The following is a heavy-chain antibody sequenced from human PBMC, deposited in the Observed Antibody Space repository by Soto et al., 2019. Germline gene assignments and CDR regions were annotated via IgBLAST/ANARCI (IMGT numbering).Heavy chain of an antibody. CDR1: GFTFSSYA. CDR3: ARETSKAYSSSSAGGMDV. V-gene: IGHV3-30-3*01. D-gene: IGHD6-6*01. Sequence: GGSLRLSWAASGFTFSSYAMHWVRQAPGKGLEWVAVISYDGSNKYYADSVKGRFTISRDNSKNTLYLQMNSLRAEDTAVYYCARETSKAYSSSSAGGMDVWGKGTTVTVSS. J-gene: IGHJ6*04. CDR2: ISYDGSNK.